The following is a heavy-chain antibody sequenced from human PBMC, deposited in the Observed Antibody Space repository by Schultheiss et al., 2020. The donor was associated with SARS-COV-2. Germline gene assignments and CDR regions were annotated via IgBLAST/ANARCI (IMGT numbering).Heavy chain of an antibody. CDR2: IYYSGST. Sequence: SETLSLTCTVDGGSFSGVSWNWIRQPPGKGLEWIGYIYYSGSTNYNPSLKSRVTISVDTSKNQFSLKLSSVTAADTAVYYCARVLAAAETGAPLLHFDYWGQGTLVTVSS. CDR1: GGSFSGVS. V-gene: IGHV4-59*01. CDR3: ARVLAAAETGAPLLHFDY. J-gene: IGHJ4*02. D-gene: IGHD6-13*01.